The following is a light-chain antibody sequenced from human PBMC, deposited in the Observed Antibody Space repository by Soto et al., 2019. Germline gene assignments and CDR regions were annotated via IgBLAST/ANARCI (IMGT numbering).Light chain of an antibody. J-gene: IGLJ2*01. V-gene: IGLV2-14*03. CDR2: DVA. Sequence: QSALTQPASVSGSPGQSITISCTGTSSDVGAYNYVSWYQHHPGKAPKLMIYDVANRPSGVSNRFSVSKSGNTASLTISGLQAEDEADYYCSSYTIRSTVVFGGGTKVTVL. CDR3: SSYTIRSTVV. CDR1: SSDVGAYNY.